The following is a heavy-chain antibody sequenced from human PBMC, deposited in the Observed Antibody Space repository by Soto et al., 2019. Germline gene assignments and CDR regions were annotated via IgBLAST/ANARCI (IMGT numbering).Heavy chain of an antibody. CDR2: ISSSSSTI. CDR1: GFTFSSYS. J-gene: IGHJ6*02. CDR3: LRVFTDV. Sequence: EVQLVESGGGLVQPGGSLRLSCAASGFTFSSYSMNWVRQAPGKGLEWVSYISSSSSTIYYADSVKGRFTISRDNAKNSLYLQMNTLRYEDPAVYHCLRVFTDVWGQGTTDTVSS. V-gene: IGHV3-48*02.